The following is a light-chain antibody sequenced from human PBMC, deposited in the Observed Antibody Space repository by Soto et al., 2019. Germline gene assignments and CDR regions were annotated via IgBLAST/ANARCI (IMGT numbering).Light chain of an antibody. CDR3: QVWHSSGDHSV. CDR1: DIGSES. Sequence: SYELTQPPSVSVAPGQTPRITCGGNDIGSESVHWYQQKPGQAPVVVVYDDSDRPSGIPERFSGSNSGNTATLTISRVEGGDEADYYCQVWHSSGDHSVFGGGTKVTVL. CDR2: DDS. V-gene: IGLV3-21*02. J-gene: IGLJ3*02.